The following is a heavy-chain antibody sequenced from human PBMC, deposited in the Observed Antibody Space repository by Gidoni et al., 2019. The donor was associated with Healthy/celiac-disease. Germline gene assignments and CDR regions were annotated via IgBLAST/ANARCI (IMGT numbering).Heavy chain of an antibody. CDR1: GGSIRSGNYY. CDR2: IYYRGST. D-gene: IGHD3-16*01. CDR3: ATPSHTFGGVMDV. Sequence: QVQLQESGPGLVKPSQTLSLTCTVSGGSIRSGNYYWSWIRQPPGKGLEWIGYIYYRGSTYYNPSLKRRVTISVDTSKNQFSLKLSSVTAADTAVYYCATPSHTFGGVMDVWGQGTTVTVSS. J-gene: IGHJ6*02. V-gene: IGHV4-30-4*01.